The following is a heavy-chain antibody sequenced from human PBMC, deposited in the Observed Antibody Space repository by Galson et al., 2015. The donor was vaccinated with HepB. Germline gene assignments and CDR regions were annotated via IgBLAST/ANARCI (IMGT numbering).Heavy chain of an antibody. Sequence: ALRLSCAASGVTFSSYGMHWVRQAPGKGLEWVAGISYDGSNKYYADSVKGRFTISRDNSKNTLYLQMNSLRAEDTAVYYCAKVGYGEWGWNFELSCRCTLVTVSS. CDR3: AKVGYGEWGWNFEL. V-gene: IGHV3-30*18. J-gene: IGHJ2*01. CDR2: ISYDGSNK. D-gene: IGHD5-12*01. CDR1: GVTFSSYG.